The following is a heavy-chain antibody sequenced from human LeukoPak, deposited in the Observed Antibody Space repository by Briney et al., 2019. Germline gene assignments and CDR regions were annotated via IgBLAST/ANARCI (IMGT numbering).Heavy chain of an antibody. CDR2: IFTNGST. CDR3: ARAFPFEYSYGYYFDY. CDR1: GGSISSGSYY. Sequence: PSETLSLTCTVSGGSISSGSYYWNWIRQPAGKGLEWIGRIFTNGSTSYNPSLKSRVTMSLDASKNQFSLELNSVTPADTAVYYCARAFPFEYSYGYYFDYWGQGTLVTVSS. V-gene: IGHV4-61*02. D-gene: IGHD5-18*01. J-gene: IGHJ4*02.